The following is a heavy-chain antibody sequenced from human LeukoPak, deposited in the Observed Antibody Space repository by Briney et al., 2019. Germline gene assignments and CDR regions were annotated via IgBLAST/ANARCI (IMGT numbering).Heavy chain of an antibody. CDR2: ISSSGSTI. D-gene: IGHD7-27*01. Sequence: GGSLRLSCAASGFTFSSYEMNWVRPAPGKGLEWVSYISSSGSTIYYADSVKGRFTISRDNAKNSLYLQMNSLRAEDTAVYYCARIQTGDFDYWGQGTLVTVSS. CDR3: ARIQTGDFDY. J-gene: IGHJ4*02. V-gene: IGHV3-48*03. CDR1: GFTFSSYE.